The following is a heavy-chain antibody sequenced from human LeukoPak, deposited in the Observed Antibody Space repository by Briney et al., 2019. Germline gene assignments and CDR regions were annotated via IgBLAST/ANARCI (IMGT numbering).Heavy chain of an antibody. D-gene: IGHD3-16*02. Sequence: ASVKVSCKASGYTFSSYAVNWVRQAPGQGLEWMGWINTNTGNPTYAQAFTGRFVFSLDTSVSTTYLQISSLKAEDTAVYYCARAYQRLGDLSLPDYWGQGTLVTVSS. CDR3: ARAYQRLGDLSLPDY. V-gene: IGHV7-4-1*02. CDR2: INTNTGNP. J-gene: IGHJ4*02. CDR1: GYTFSSYA.